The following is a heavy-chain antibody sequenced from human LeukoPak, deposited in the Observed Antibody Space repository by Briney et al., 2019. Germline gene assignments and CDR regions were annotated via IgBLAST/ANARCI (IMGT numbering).Heavy chain of an antibody. J-gene: IGHJ4*02. CDR2: IYYSGST. Sequence: SETLSLTCTVSGGSISSSYWSWIRQPPGKGLEWIGYIYYSGSTSYNPSLKGRVTISLDTSKNQFSLKLSSVTAADTAVYYCARGPKGHFDYWGQGTLVTVSS. CDR3: ARGPKGHFDY. V-gene: IGHV4-59*01. CDR1: GGSISSSY.